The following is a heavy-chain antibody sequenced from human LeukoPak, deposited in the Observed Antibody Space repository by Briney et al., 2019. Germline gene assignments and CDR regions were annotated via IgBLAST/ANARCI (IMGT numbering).Heavy chain of an antibody. CDR1: GFTVSSNY. V-gene: IGHV3-66*01. Sequence: PGGSLRLSCAASGFTVSSNYMSWVRQAPGKGLEWVSVIYSGGSTYYADSVKGRFTISRDNSKNTLYLQMNSLRAEDTAVYYCASDQESWGFDPWGQGTLVTVSS. CDR3: ASDQESWGFDP. J-gene: IGHJ5*02. CDR2: IYSGGST. D-gene: IGHD7-27*01.